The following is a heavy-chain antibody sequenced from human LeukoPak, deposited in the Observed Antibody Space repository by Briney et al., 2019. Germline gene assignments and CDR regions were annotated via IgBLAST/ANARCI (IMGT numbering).Heavy chain of an antibody. D-gene: IGHD1-14*01. Sequence: PGGSLRLSCAASGFTFSSYWMSWVRQAPGKGLEWVANIKQDGSEKYYVDSVKGRFTISRDNAKNSLYLQMNSLRAEDTAVYYCARDRTDYCYYYYMDVWGKGTTVTVSS. V-gene: IGHV3-7*01. CDR1: GFTFSSYW. J-gene: IGHJ6*03. CDR3: ARDRTDYCYYYYMDV. CDR2: IKQDGSEK.